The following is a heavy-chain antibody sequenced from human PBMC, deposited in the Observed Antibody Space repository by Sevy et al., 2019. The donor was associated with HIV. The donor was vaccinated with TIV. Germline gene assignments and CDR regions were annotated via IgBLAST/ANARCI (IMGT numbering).Heavy chain of an antibody. CDR1: GFTFRRYA. V-gene: IGHV3-30*04. CDR3: TRDGGGDYFDY. CDR2: ISYDGGKT. D-gene: IGHD2-15*01. Sequence: GGSLRLSCAASGFTFRRYAMHWVRQAPGQGLESVAVISYDGGKTYHADSVKGRFTISRDNSENTLYLQMNSLRAEDTAVYYCTRDGGGDYFDYWGLGTRVTVSS. J-gene: IGHJ4*02.